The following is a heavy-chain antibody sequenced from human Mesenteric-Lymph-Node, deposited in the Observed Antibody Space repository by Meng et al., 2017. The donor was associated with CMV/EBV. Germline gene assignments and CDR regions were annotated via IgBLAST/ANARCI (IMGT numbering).Heavy chain of an antibody. D-gene: IGHD3/OR15-3a*01. V-gene: IGHV3-30*02. Sequence: GESLKISCAASGFTFSSYGMHWVRQAPGKGLEWVAFIYYDGSNKYYVDSVKGRFTISRDNSKHTLYLQMNSLRVEDTAVYYCAKNDFSMMAVWGQGTLVTVSS. CDR3: AKNDFSMMAV. J-gene: IGHJ4*02. CDR1: GFTFSSYG. CDR2: IYYDGSNK.